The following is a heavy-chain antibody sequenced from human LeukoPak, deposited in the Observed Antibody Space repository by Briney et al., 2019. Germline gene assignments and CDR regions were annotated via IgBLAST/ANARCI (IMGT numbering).Heavy chain of an antibody. CDR2: ISSSSSYI. Sequence: GGSLRLSCAASGFTFSSYSMNWVRQAPGKGLEWVSSISSSSSYIYYADSVKGRFTISRDNAKNSLYLQMNSLRAEDTAVYYCARDRKAWDCGGDCYWRIAYYFDYWGQGTLVTVSS. V-gene: IGHV3-21*01. CDR3: ARDRKAWDCGGDCYWRIAYYFDY. CDR1: GFTFSSYS. D-gene: IGHD2-21*02. J-gene: IGHJ4*02.